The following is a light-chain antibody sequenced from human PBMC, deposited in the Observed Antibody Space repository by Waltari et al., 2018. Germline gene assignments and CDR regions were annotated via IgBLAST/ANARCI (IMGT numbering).Light chain of an antibody. Sequence: DIVMTQSPLSLTVTPGEPASISCRSSQSLLHDVGHTFFDWYLQRPGQSPQLLIYWGSNLASGVPDRFSGSESGTDFTRKISSVEAEDVGTYYCMQALQTPYTFGQGTKLDIK. CDR2: WGS. J-gene: IGKJ2*01. V-gene: IGKV2-28*01. CDR3: MQALQTPYT. CDR1: QSLLHDVGHTF.